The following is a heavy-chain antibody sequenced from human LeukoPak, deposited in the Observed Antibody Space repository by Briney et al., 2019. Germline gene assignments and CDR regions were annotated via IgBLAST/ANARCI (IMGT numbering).Heavy chain of an antibody. V-gene: IGHV3-7*01. D-gene: IGHD3-22*01. Sequence: QAGGSLRLSCAASGFIFSNFWMSWVRQAPGKGPEWVANIKQDGEETYYLDSVKGRFTVSRDNAKNSLYLQMNTLRAEDTAVYYCARDPQYSYDDSGTFDSWGQGTLVTVSS. CDR1: GFIFSNFW. J-gene: IGHJ4*02. CDR2: IKQDGEET. CDR3: ARDPQYSYDDSGTFDS.